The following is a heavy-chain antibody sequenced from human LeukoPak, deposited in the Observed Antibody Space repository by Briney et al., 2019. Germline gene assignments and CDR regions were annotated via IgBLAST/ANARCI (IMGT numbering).Heavy chain of an antibody. D-gene: IGHD6-13*01. CDR2: IKQDVSEK. CDR3: ASLQWYSSTWNWYFDL. V-gene: IGHV3-7*01. J-gene: IGHJ2*01. Sequence: PGGSLRLSCAASGFTFSSYWMSWVRQAPGKGLEWVANIKQDVSEKYYVDSVKGRFNISRDNAENSLYLQMNSLRAEDTAVYYCASLQWYSSTWNWYFDLWGRGTLVTVSS. CDR1: GFTFSSYW.